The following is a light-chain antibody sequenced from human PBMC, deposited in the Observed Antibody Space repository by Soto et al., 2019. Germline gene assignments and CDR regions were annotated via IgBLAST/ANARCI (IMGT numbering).Light chain of an antibody. Sequence: DIQLTQSPSTLPASVGDRVTITCRASQSISNWLAWDDQRPGTAPKLLVYHASTLESGVPSRFSGSGSGTEFTLTISGLQPDDFATYYCQQYKSYSFGQGTKVDIK. CDR2: HAS. CDR3: QQYKSYS. CDR1: QSISNW. J-gene: IGKJ1*01. V-gene: IGKV1-5*01.